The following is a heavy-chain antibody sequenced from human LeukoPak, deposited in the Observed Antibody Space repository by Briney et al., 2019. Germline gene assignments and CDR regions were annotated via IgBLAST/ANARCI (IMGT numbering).Heavy chain of an antibody. V-gene: IGHV1-2*02. CDR2: INPNNGGT. J-gene: IGHJ5*02. CDR3: ARAATPRRHNWFDP. D-gene: IGHD4-23*01. CDR1: GYTVTAYY. Sequence: ASVKVSCKASGYTVTAYYIHWVRQAPGQGPEWMGWINPNNGGTNYAQNFQGRITMTRDTSISTAFMELSRLRSDDTAVYFCARAATPRRHNWFDPWGQGTLVTVSS.